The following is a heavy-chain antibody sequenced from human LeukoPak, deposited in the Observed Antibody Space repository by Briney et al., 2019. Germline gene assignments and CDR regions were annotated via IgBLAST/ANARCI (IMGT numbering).Heavy chain of an antibody. J-gene: IGHJ4*02. CDR1: GGSISSYY. D-gene: IGHD2-21*02. CDR2: IYYSGST. Sequence: SETLSLTCTVSGGSISSYYWSWIRQPLGKGLEWIGYIYYSGSTNYNPSLKSRVTISVDTSKNQFSLKLSSVTAADTAVYYCARRPAFCGGYCWACWGQGTLVTVSS. CDR3: ARRPAFCGGYCWAC. V-gene: IGHV4-59*01.